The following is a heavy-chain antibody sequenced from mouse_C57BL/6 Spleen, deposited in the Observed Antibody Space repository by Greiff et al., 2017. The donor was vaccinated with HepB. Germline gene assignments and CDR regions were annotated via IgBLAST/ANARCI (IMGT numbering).Heavy chain of an antibody. J-gene: IGHJ3*01. Sequence: QVQLQQSGAELVRPGTSVKVSCKASGYAFTNYLIEWVKQRPGQGLEWIGVINPGSGGTNYNEKLKGKATLTADKSSSTAYMQLSSLTSEDSAVYFCARSGTTGAWFAFWGQGTLVTVSA. CDR3: ARSGTTGAWFAF. CDR2: INPGSGGT. V-gene: IGHV1-54*01. CDR1: GYAFTNYL. D-gene: IGHD1-1*01.